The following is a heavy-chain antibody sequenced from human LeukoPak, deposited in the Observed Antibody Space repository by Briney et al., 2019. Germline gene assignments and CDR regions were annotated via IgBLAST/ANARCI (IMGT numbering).Heavy chain of an antibody. D-gene: IGHD2-15*01. CDR2: IYPGDSNT. Sequence: GESLQISCQGSGSTFTNYWIGWVRKLPGKGLEWMGIIYPGDSNTRYSPSFQGQVTISADKSISTAYLQWSSLKASDTAMYYCARSPYCSGVSCYSPYYYYYMDVWGKGTTVTVSS. J-gene: IGHJ6*03. V-gene: IGHV5-51*01. CDR3: ARSPYCSGVSCYSPYYYYYMDV. CDR1: GSTFTNYW.